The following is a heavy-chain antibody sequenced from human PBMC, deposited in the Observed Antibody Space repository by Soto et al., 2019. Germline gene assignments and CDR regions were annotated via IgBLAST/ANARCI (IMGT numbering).Heavy chain of an antibody. CDR1: DFALNSLA. CDR2: FPDGGSDP. D-gene: IGHD3-16*01. V-gene: IGHV3-23*01. CDR3: SLGGGLLSPGSYKYYFDY. Sequence: GGCLRRSWEAADFALNSLAMTWVRQGPGKGLGWVSSFPDGGSDPSCADSVKGRFTISRDNSRKTLYLQMNSLRADDTAIYYCSLGGGLLSPGSYKYYFDYCRQRPLVTASS. J-gene: IGHJ4*02.